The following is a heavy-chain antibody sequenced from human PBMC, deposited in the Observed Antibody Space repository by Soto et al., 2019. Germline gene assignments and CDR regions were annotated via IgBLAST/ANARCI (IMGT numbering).Heavy chain of an antibody. CDR3: VRGISTPGVDF. D-gene: IGHD2-15*01. J-gene: IGHJ4*02. Sequence: GGSLRLSCAASGFTFSNYWMNWVRQAPGKGLEWVANINQDESEKSYVDSVKGRFTVSRDNAKNSLYLQMNSLGAEDAAVYYCVRGISTPGVDFWGQGAQVTVSS. V-gene: IGHV3-7*03. CDR2: INQDESEK. CDR1: GFTFSNYW.